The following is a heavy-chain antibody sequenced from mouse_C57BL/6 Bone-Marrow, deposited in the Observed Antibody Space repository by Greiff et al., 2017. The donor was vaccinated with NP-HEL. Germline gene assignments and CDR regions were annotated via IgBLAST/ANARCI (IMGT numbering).Heavy chain of an antibody. CDR3: ARGVPYGYDWYFDV. CDR2: IHPNSGST. CDR1: GYTFTSYW. Sequence: QVQLQQSGAELVKPGASVKLSCKASGYTFTSYWMHWVKQRPGQGLEWIGMIHPNSGSTNYNEKFKSKATLTVDKSSSTAYMQLSSLTSEDSAVYYCARGVPYGYDWYFDVWGTGTTVTVSS. V-gene: IGHV1-64*01. J-gene: IGHJ1*03. D-gene: IGHD2-2*01.